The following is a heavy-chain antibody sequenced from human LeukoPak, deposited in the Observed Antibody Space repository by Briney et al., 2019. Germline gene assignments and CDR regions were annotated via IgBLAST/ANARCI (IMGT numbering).Heavy chain of an antibody. CDR1: GFTFSSYG. CDR3: AKGSNRGVATIDY. Sequence: GGSLRLSCAASGFTFSSYGMHWVRQAPGKGLDWVAVISYDGSNKYYADPVKGRFTISRDNSKNTLFLQMNSLRAEDTAVYYCAKGSNRGVATIDYWGQGTLVTVSS. D-gene: IGHD5-12*01. V-gene: IGHV3-30*18. CDR2: ISYDGSNK. J-gene: IGHJ4*02.